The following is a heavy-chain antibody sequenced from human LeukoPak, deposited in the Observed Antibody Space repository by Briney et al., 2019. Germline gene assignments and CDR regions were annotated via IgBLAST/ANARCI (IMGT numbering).Heavy chain of an antibody. V-gene: IGHV1-2*02. CDR2: INPNSGGT. CDR3: ARALYCSGGSCYWDWFDP. CDR1: GYTFTSCG. D-gene: IGHD2-15*01. J-gene: IGHJ5*02. Sequence: ASVKVSCKASGYTFTSCGISWVRQAPGQGLEWMGWINPNSGGTNYAQKFQGRVTMTRDTSISTAYMELSRRRSDDTAGYYCARALYCSGGSCYWDWFDPWGQGTLVTVSS.